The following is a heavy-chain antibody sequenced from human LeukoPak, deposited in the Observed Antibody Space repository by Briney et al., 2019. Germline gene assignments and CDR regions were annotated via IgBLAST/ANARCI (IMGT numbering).Heavy chain of an antibody. Sequence: PGGSLRLSCAVSGFTFNLYAMSWVRQAPGKGLEWVSSISGGGDITWYADSVKGRFTTSRDNSKNMLYLQLNSLRAEDTAIYYCAKGKQSAFLDWFDPWGQGTLVTVSS. J-gene: IGHJ5*02. CDR3: AKGKQSAFLDWFDP. V-gene: IGHV3-23*01. CDR2: ISGGGDIT. CDR1: GFTFNLYA. D-gene: IGHD3-3*01.